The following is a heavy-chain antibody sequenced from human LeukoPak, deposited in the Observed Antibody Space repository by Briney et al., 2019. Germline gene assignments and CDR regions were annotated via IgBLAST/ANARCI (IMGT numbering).Heavy chain of an antibody. CDR1: GYTFTGYY. CDR3: ASSSGYSYGTIDY. CDR2: INPNSGGT. Sequence: VASVKVSCKASGYTFTGYYMHWLRQAPGQGLEWMGWINPNSGGTNYAQKFQGRVTMTRDTSISTAYMELSRLRSDDTAVYYCASSSGYSYGTIDYWGQGTLVTVSS. V-gene: IGHV1-2*02. J-gene: IGHJ4*02. D-gene: IGHD5-18*01.